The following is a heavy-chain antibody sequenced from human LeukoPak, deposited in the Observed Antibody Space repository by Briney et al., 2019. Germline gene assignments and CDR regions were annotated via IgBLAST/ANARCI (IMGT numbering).Heavy chain of an antibody. D-gene: IGHD3-22*01. Sequence: GGSLRLSCAASGFTFSSYAMSWVRQAPGKGLEWVSAISGSGGSTYYADSVKGRFTISRDNSKNTLYLQMNSLRAEDTAVYYCAKDQKADPPMIVVVIHDAFDIWGQGTMVTVSS. V-gene: IGHV3-23*01. J-gene: IGHJ3*02. CDR1: GFTFSSYA. CDR2: ISGSGGST. CDR3: AKDQKADPPMIVVVIHDAFDI.